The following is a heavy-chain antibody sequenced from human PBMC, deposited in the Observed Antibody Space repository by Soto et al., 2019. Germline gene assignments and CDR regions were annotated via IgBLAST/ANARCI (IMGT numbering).Heavy chain of an antibody. D-gene: IGHD3-10*01. CDR1: GGSISSGGYS. CDR3: ARGGYYYGSPRPYYYGMDV. CDR2: IYHSGST. Sequence: PSETLSLTCAVSGGSISSGGYSWSWIRQPPGKGLEWIGYIYHSGSTYYNPSLKSRVTISVDRSKNQFSLKLSSVTAADTAVYYCARGGYYYGSPRPYYYGMDVWGQGTTVTVSS. J-gene: IGHJ6*02. V-gene: IGHV4-30-2*01.